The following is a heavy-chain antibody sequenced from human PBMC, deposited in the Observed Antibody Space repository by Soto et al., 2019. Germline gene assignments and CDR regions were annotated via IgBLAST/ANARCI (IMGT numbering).Heavy chain of an antibody. J-gene: IGHJ4*02. CDR3: ASWDYDSSGYYSASDY. V-gene: IGHV3-21*01. CDR2: ISSSSSYI. CDR1: GFTFSSYS. D-gene: IGHD3-22*01. Sequence: GSLRLSCAASGFTFSSYSMNWVRQAPGKGLEWVSSISSSSSYIYYADSVKGRFTISRDNAKNSLYLQMNSLRAEDTAVYYCASWDYDSSGYYSASDYWGQGTLVTVSS.